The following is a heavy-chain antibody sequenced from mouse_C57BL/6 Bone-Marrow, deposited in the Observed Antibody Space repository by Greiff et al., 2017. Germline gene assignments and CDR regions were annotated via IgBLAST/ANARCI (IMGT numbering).Heavy chain of an antibody. CDR3: ARKVATDY. Sequence: VQLQQSGAELARPGASVKMSCKASGYTFTSYTMHWVKQRPGQGLEWIGYINPSSGYTKYNQKFKDKATLTADKSSSTAYMQLSSLTSEYSAVYYCARKVATDYWGQGTTLTVSS. CDR1: GYTFTSYT. D-gene: IGHD1-1*02. V-gene: IGHV1-4*01. CDR2: INPSSGYT. J-gene: IGHJ2*01.